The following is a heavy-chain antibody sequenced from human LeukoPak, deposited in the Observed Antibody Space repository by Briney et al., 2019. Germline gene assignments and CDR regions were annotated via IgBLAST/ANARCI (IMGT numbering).Heavy chain of an antibody. CDR1: GYTFTSYY. D-gene: IGHD4-23*01. CDR3: ARRESGGNSYFDY. V-gene: IGHV1-46*01. J-gene: IGHJ4*02. Sequence: ASVKVSCKASGYTFTSYYMHWVRQAPGQGLEWMGMINPSGGSTSYAQKFQGRVTMTRDMSTSTVYMELSSLRSEDSAVYYCARRESGGNSYFDYWGQGTLVTVSS. CDR2: INPSGGST.